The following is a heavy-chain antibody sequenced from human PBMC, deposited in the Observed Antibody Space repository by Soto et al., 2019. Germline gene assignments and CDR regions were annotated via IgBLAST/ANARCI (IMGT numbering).Heavy chain of an antibody. V-gene: IGHV1-3*01. Sequence: ASVKVSCKASGYTFTSYAMHWVRQAPGQRLEWMGWINAGNGNTKCSQKFQGRVTITRDTSASTAHMELSSLRSEDTAVYYCASSQWLTFYDYWGQGTLVTVSS. D-gene: IGHD3-22*01. CDR2: INAGNGNT. J-gene: IGHJ4*02. CDR1: GYTFTSYA. CDR3: ASSQWLTFYDY.